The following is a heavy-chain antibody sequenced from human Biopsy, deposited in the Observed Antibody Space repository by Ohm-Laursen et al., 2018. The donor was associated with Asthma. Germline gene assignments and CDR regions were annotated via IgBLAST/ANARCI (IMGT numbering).Heavy chain of an antibody. J-gene: IGHJ6*02. V-gene: IGHV4-31*03. Sequence: TLSLTCTVSGGSISSGGYYWSWIRQHPGKGLEWIGYIYYSGSTYYNPSLKSRVTISVDTSKNQLSLKLSSVTAADTAVYYCARDGSSVAGTPYGMDVWGQGTTVTVSS. CDR2: IYYSGST. CDR3: ARDGSSVAGTPYGMDV. CDR1: GGSISSGGYY. D-gene: IGHD6-19*01.